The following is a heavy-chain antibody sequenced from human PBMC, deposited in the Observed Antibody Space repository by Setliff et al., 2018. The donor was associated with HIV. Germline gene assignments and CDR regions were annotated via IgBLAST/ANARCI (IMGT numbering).Heavy chain of an antibody. CDR3: ARAGAVMTAHFDF. V-gene: IGHV1-18*01. D-gene: IGHD2-21*02. CDR2: INPDNDNT. CDR1: GYTVSGYH. J-gene: IGHJ4*02. Sequence: ASVKVSCKASGYTVSGYHMYWVRQAPGQGLEWMGRINPDNDNTNYAQKYQGRVTLTTDTSTNTAYMELRRLISDDTAVYYCARAGAVMTAHFDFWGQGTLVTVSS.